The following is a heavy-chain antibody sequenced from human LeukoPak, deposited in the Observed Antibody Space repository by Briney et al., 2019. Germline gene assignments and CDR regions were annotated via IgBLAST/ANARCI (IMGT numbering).Heavy chain of an antibody. CDR1: GFTFGDYA. V-gene: IGHV3-53*01. CDR2: IYSSGNT. J-gene: IGHJ3*02. Sequence: GGSLRLSCTASGFTFGDYAMSWVRQAPGKGLEWVSVIYSSGNTYYADSVKGRFTISRDNSKNTLFLQMNSLRAEDTAVYYCARDATRDFAFDIWGQGTVVTVSS. D-gene: IGHD1-1*01. CDR3: ARDATRDFAFDI.